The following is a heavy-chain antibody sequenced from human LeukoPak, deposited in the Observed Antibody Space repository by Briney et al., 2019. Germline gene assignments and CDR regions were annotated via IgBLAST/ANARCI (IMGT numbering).Heavy chain of an antibody. Sequence: ASVKVSCKASGYTFTSYGISWVRQAPGQGLEWMGWISAYNGNTNYAQKLRGRVTMTTDTSTSTAYMELRSLRSDDTAVYYCARQAVLRFLGPSDYWGQGTLVTVSS. D-gene: IGHD3-3*01. V-gene: IGHV1-18*01. CDR2: ISAYNGNT. J-gene: IGHJ4*02. CDR1: GYTFTSYG. CDR3: ARQAVLRFLGPSDY.